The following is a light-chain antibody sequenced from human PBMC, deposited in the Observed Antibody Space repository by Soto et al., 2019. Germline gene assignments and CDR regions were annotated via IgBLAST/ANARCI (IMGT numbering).Light chain of an antibody. V-gene: IGLV7-43*01. CDR3: LLYYGGQLGV. Sequence: QAVVTQEPSLTVYPGGTVALTCASSTGAVTTGYYPNWFQQKPGQAPRALIYSTNNKYSWTPARFSGSLLGGKAALTLSGVQPEDEADYYCLLYYGGQLGVFGGGTKVTVL. CDR1: TGAVTTGYY. CDR2: STN. J-gene: IGLJ2*01.